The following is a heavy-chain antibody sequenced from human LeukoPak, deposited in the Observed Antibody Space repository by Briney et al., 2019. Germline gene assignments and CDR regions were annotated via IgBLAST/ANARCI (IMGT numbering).Heavy chain of an antibody. CDR2: ISYDGSNK. J-gene: IGHJ4*02. CDR3: ARESGEDSYHLDY. Sequence: SGGSLRLSCAASGFTFSSYAMHWVRQAPGKGLEWVAAISYDGSNKYYADSVKGRFTISRDNSKNTLYLQMNSLRAEDTAVYYCARESGEDSYHLDYWGQGTLVTVSS. D-gene: IGHD5-18*01. CDR1: GFTFSSYA. V-gene: IGHV3-30-3*01.